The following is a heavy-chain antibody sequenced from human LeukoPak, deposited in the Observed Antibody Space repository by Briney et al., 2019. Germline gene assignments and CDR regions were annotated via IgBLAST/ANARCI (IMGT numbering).Heavy chain of an antibody. D-gene: IGHD3-22*01. V-gene: IGHV1-18*01. J-gene: IGHJ5*02. CDR1: GYTFTSYG. Sequence: ASVKVSCKASGYTFTSYGISWVRQAPGQGLEWMGWISAYNGNTNYAQKLQGRVTMTTDTSTSTAYMELRSLRSDDTAVYYCAFTADYYDSSGYYNWFDPWGQGTLVTVSS. CDR2: ISAYNGNT. CDR3: AFTADYYDSSGYYNWFDP.